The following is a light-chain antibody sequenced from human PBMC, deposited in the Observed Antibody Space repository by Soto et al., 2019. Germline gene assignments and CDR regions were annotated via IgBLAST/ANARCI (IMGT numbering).Light chain of an antibody. CDR2: EVS. CDR1: SSDVGGYNY. CDR3: TSYTSSSTWV. V-gene: IGLV2-14*01. J-gene: IGLJ3*02. Sequence: QSVLTQPASVSGSPGQSITISCTGTSSDVGGYNYVSWYQQHPGKAPKLMIYEVSNRPSGVSNRFSGSKSGNTASLTISDLQAEDEADYYCTSYTSSSTWVFGGGTKLTVL.